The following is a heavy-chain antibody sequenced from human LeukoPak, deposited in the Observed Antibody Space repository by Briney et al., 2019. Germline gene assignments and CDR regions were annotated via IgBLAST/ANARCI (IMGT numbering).Heavy chain of an antibody. CDR2: ISSSSSTI. D-gene: IGHD4-17*01. CDR3: ARDAVSDDYGDYGIEYYFDY. J-gene: IGHJ4*02. Sequence: PGGSLRLSCAASGFTFSSYSMNWVRQAPGKGLEWVSYISSSSSTIHYADSVKGRFTISRDNAKNSLYLQMNSLRAEDTAVYYCARDAVSDDYGDYGIEYYFDYWGQGTLVTVSS. V-gene: IGHV3-48*01. CDR1: GFTFSSYS.